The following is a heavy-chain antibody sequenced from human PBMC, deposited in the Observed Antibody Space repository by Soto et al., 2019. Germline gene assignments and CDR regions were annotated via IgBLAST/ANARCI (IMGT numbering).Heavy chain of an antibody. J-gene: IGHJ4*02. Sequence: SETLSLTCTVSGISISSYYWSWIRQPPGKGLEWIGYIYYSGTTSYNPSLKSRVTISVDTPRNQFSLKLSSVTAADMAVYYCARDSGGYDFFDYWGQGTLVTVSS. CDR2: IYYSGTT. V-gene: IGHV4-59*01. CDR1: GISISSYY. D-gene: IGHD5-12*01. CDR3: ARDSGGYDFFDY.